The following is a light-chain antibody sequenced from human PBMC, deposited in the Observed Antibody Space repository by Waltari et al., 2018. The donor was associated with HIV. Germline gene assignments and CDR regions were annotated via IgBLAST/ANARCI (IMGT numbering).Light chain of an antibody. CDR3: LQYNSLPWT. Sequence: DSQMTQSPSTLSASVGDRVTITCRASQSIGRWLAWYQQKPGKAPTLLIYKASSLESGVPSRFSGSGSGTEFTLTISSLQPDDCATYYCLQYNSLPWTFGQGTKVEIK. V-gene: IGKV1-5*03. CDR1: QSIGRW. J-gene: IGKJ1*01. CDR2: KAS.